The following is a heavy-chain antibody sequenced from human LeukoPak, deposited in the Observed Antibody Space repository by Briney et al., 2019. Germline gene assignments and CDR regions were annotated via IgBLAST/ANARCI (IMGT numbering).Heavy chain of an antibody. J-gene: IGHJ5*02. V-gene: IGHV1-8*03. D-gene: IGHD6-13*01. CDR2: MNPNSGNT. CDR3: ARPRIRYSSSGWFDP. CDR1: GYTFTNYD. Sequence: ASVKVSCKASGYTFTNYDINWVRQATGQGLEWMGYMNPNSGNTVYAQKFQGRVTITSNTSISTAYMELSSLTSEDTAVYYCARPRIRYSSSGWFDPWGQGTLVTVSS.